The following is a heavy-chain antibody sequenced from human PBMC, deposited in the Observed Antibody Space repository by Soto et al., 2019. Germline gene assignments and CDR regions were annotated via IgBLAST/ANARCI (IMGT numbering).Heavy chain of an antibody. CDR2: ISGSGGST. V-gene: IGHV3-23*01. CDR1: GFTFSSYA. J-gene: IGHJ6*02. CDR3: AGVTSNIFYGMDV. D-gene: IGHD2-8*01. Sequence: EVQLLESGGGLVQPGGSLRLSCAASGFTFSSYAMTWVRQAPGKGLEWVSAISGSGGSTYNADAVKGRFTISRDNSKNTLYLQMNSLRAEDTALYYCAGVTSNIFYGMDVWGQGTTVTVSS.